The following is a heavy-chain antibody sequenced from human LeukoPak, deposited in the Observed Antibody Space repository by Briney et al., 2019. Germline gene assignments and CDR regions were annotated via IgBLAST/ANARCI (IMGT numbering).Heavy chain of an antibody. CDR1: GFTFSSYL. V-gene: IGHV3-7*01. D-gene: IGHD3-10*01. CDR2: IRKDGSDK. CDR3: ARDSSRIRGLSVTDFDY. Sequence: GGSLRLSCAASGFTFSSYLMSWVRQAPGKGLEWVANIRKDGSDKYYVDSVKGRFTISRDNAKRSVYLQMNSLRAEDTAVYYCARDSSRIRGLSVTDFDYWGQGTLVTVSS. J-gene: IGHJ4*02.